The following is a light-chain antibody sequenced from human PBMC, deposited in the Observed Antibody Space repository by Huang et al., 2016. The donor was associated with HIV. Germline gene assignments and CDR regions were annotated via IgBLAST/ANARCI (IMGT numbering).Light chain of an antibody. J-gene: IGKJ2*01. V-gene: IGKV3D-15*01. Sequence: EVVMTQSPATLSVSPGERATLYCRASQSVSSNLAWYQQKPGQAPMLLIYGASTRATGSPARFSGSGSGTEFTLTISSLQSEDFAVYYCQQYNNWPPVTFGQGTKLEIK. CDR2: GAS. CDR1: QSVSSN. CDR3: QQYNNWPPVT.